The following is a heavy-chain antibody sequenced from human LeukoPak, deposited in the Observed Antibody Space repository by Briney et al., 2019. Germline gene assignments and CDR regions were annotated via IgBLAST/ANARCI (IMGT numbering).Heavy chain of an antibody. CDR3: ANKKGRIAVAGFPFDY. Sequence: GGSLRLSCAASGFTFSSYAMSWVRQAPGKGLEWVSAISGSGSSTYYADSVKGRLTISRDNSKNTPYLQMNSLRAEDTDVYYCANKKGRIAVAGFPFDYWGQGTLVTVSS. CDR2: ISGSGSST. CDR1: GFTFSSYA. J-gene: IGHJ4*02. V-gene: IGHV3-23*01. D-gene: IGHD6-19*01.